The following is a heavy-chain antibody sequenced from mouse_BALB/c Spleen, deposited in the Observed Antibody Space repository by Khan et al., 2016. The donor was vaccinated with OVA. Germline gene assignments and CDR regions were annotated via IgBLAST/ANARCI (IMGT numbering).Heavy chain of an antibody. CDR3: ARTARIKY. J-gene: IGHJ2*01. CDR1: GYSITSGYG. Sequence: EVQLQESGPDLVKPSQSLSLTCTVTGYSITSGYGWNWIRQFPGNKLEWTGYISYSGSTNYNPSLKSRIPITRDTSKNQFFLQLNSVTTEDTATYYCARTARIKYWGQGTTLTVSS. CDR2: ISYSGST. D-gene: IGHD1-2*01. V-gene: IGHV3-1*02.